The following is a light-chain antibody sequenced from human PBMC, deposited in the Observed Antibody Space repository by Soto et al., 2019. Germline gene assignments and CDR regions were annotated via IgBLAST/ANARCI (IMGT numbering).Light chain of an antibody. CDR2: AAS. CDR3: QQASSFPLT. Sequence: EIQMTQSPSSVSASVGDEVAITCRASQSIASWLTWYQQKPGKAPKLLIYAASRLQSGVPSRFSGSESGTTFTLTITNLQPEDFATYYCQQASSFPLTLGGGTKVDIK. J-gene: IGKJ4*01. V-gene: IGKV1-12*01. CDR1: QSIASW.